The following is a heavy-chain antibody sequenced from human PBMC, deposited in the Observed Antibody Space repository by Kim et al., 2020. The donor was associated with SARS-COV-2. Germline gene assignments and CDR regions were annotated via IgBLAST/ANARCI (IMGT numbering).Heavy chain of an antibody. D-gene: IGHD6-13*01. CDR2: ISAYNGNT. CDR3: ARAEVGAAAGTLNWFDP. J-gene: IGHJ5*02. Sequence: ASVKVSCKASGYTFTSYGISWVRQAPGQGLEWMGWISAYNGNTNYAQKLQGRVTMTTDTSTSTAYMELRSLRSDDTAVYYCARAEVGAAAGTLNWFDPWGQGTLVTVSS. V-gene: IGHV1-18*01. CDR1: GYTFTSYG.